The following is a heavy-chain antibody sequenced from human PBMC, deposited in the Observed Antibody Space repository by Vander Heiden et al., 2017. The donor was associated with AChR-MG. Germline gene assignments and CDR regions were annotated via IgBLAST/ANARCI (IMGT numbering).Heavy chain of an antibody. D-gene: IGHD3-22*01. CDR2: IWYDGSNK. J-gene: IGHJ3*02. V-gene: IGHV3-33*01. CDR3: ARGVLVPGGYYDSSGPSAADTFDI. CDR1: GFTFSNYG. Sequence: QVQLVESGGGVVQPGRSLRLPCAASGFTFSNYGMHWVRQAPGKGLEWVAVIWYDGSNKYYEESVKGRFTISRDNSKNTLYLQVNSLRAEDTAVYYCARGVLVPGGYYDSSGPSAADTFDIWGQGTMVTVSS.